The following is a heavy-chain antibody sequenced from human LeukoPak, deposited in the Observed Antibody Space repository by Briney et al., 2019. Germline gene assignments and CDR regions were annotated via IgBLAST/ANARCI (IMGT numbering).Heavy chain of an antibody. Sequence: GGSLRLSCAASGFTFSSYGMSWVRQAPGKGLEWVSAISGSGGSTYYADSVKGRFTISRDNSKNTLYLQMNSLRAEDTAVYYCAKDARYSSGWKSSDYWGQGTLVTVPS. CDR1: GFTFSSYG. D-gene: IGHD6-19*01. V-gene: IGHV3-23*01. J-gene: IGHJ4*02. CDR2: ISGSGGST. CDR3: AKDARYSSGWKSSDY.